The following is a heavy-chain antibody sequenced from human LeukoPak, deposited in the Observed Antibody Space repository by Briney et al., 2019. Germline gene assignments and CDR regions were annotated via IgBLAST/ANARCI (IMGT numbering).Heavy chain of an antibody. CDR2: IYTSGST. CDR1: GGSISSGSYY. D-gene: IGHD2-15*01. J-gene: IGHJ4*02. Sequence: PSETLSLTCTVSGGSISSGSYYWSWIRQPAGKGLEWIGRIYTSGSTNYNPSLKSRVTISVDRSKNQFSLKLSSVTAADTAVHYCARGPSRCSSSSCSLDYWGQGTLVTVSS. CDR3: ARGPSRCSSSSCSLDY. V-gene: IGHV4-61*02.